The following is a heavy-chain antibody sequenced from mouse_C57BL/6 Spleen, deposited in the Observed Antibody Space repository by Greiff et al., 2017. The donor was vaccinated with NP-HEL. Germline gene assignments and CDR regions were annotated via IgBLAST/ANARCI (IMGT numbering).Heavy chain of an antibody. J-gene: IGHJ1*03. Sequence: EVKLVESGGGLVKPGGSLKLSCAASGFTFSSYAMSWVRQTPEKRLEWVATISDGGSYTYYPDNVKGRFTISRDNAKNNLYLQMSHLKSEDTAMYYCARDQGYFDVWGTRTTVTVSS. CDR1: GFTFSSYA. CDR3: ARDQGYFDV. D-gene: IGHD3-2*02. CDR2: ISDGGSYT. V-gene: IGHV5-4*01.